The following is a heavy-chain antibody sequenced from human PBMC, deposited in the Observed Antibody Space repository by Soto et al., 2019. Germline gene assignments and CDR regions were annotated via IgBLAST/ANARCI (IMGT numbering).Heavy chain of an antibody. V-gene: IGHV4-34*01. D-gene: IGHD1-7*01. CDR2: INHSGST. CDR3: ARWITGTTHAFDY. Sequence: QVQLQQWGAGLLKPSETLSLTCAVYGGSFSGYYWSWIRQPPGKGLEWIGEINHSGSTNYNPSLKGRVTISVDTSKSQFSLKLSSVTAADTAVYYCARWITGTTHAFDYWGQGTLVTVSS. CDR1: GGSFSGYY. J-gene: IGHJ4*02.